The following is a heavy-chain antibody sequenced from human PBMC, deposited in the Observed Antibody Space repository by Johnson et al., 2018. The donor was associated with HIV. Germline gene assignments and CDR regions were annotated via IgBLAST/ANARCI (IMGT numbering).Heavy chain of an antibody. Sequence: QVQLVESGGGAVQPGRSLRLSCAASGFTFSVHAMHWVRQAPGKGLEWVAFIRFDGDNKYYADSVKGRFTISRDNSKNILYVQMNSLRAEDTAVYYCARDSGVDAFDIWGQGTMVTVSS. CDR1: GFTFSVHA. V-gene: IGHV3-30*02. J-gene: IGHJ3*02. CDR2: IRFDGDNK. CDR3: ARDSGVDAFDI. D-gene: IGHD3-10*01.